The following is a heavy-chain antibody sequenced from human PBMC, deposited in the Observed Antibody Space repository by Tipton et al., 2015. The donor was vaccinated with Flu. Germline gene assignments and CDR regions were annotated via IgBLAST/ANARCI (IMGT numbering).Heavy chain of an antibody. CDR1: GGSISSYY. CDR3: ARDRGWPASLDY. D-gene: IGHD3-10*01. V-gene: IGHV4-59*01. CDR2: SYYSGST. Sequence: GLVKPSETLSLTCSVSGGSISSYYWSWIRQPPGKGLEWIGFSYYSGSTSYNPSLQSRVTISVDTSRNQFSLNLKSVTAADTAVYYCARDRGWPASLDYWGQGILVTVSS. J-gene: IGHJ4*02.